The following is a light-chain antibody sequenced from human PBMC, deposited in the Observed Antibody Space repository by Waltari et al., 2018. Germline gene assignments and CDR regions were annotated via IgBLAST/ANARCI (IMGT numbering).Light chain of an antibody. CDR2: QDA. CDR1: TLGNKY. Sequence: SYELTQPHSVSVSPGQTSSITCSGDTLGNKYASWYQQKPGQSPRLVIYQDAKRPSGIPERFSGSKSGNAATLTISGTQAMDEADYYCQALGRSAWVFGGGTKLTVL. J-gene: IGLJ3*02. CDR3: QALGRSAWV. V-gene: IGLV3-1*01.